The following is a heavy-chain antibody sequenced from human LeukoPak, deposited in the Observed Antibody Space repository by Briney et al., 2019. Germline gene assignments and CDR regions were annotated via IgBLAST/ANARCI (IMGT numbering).Heavy chain of an antibody. V-gene: IGHV4-61*02. J-gene: IGHJ4*02. CDR3: ARTSGYSYGYGGFDY. CDR1: GGSISSGSYY. CDR2: IYTSGST. Sequence: SETLSLTCTVSGGSISSGSYYWSWIRQPAGKGLEWIGRIYTSGSTNYNPSLKSRVTISVDTSKNHFSLKLSSVTAADTAVCYCARTSGYSYGYGGFDYWGQGTLVTVSS. D-gene: IGHD5-18*01.